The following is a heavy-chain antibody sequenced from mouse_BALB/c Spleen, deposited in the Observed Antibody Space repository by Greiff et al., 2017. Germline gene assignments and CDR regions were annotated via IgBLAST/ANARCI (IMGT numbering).Heavy chain of an antibody. CDR3: ARNDYDGVYWYFDV. CDR1: GFSLTSYG. J-gene: IGHJ1*01. D-gene: IGHD2-4*01. Sequence: VHLVESGPGLVQPSQSLSITCTVSGFSLTSYGVHWVRQSPGKGLEWLGVIWSGGSTDYNAAFISRLSISKDNSKSQVFFKMNSLQANDTAIYYCARNDYDGVYWYFDVWGAGTTVTVSS. V-gene: IGHV2-2*02. CDR2: IWSGGST.